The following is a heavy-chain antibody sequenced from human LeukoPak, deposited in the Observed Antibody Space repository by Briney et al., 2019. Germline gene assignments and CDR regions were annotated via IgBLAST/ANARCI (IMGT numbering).Heavy chain of an antibody. J-gene: IGHJ4*02. CDR2: IKSKTDGGTT. D-gene: IGHD4-17*01. CDR1: GFTFSNAW. V-gene: IGHV3-15*01. Sequence: GGSLRLSCAASGFTFSNAWMSWVRQAPGKGLEWVGRIKSKTDGGTTDYAAPVKGRFTISRDDSKNTLHLQMNSLKTEDTAVYYCTTVAVTTEFMTTDYWGQGTLVTVSS. CDR3: TTVAVTTEFMTTDY.